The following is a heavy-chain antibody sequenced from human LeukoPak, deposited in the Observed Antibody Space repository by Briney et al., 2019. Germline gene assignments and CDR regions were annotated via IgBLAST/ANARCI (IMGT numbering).Heavy chain of an antibody. V-gene: IGHV4-59*08. CDR3: ARNSAVATSRSWFDP. Sequence: SETLSLTCSVFDVSISNYYWSWIRQPPGKGLEWIGYAYYSGSTTYNPSLESRVTMSVDTSKNQFSLKLTAVTAADTAVYYCARNSAVATSRSWFDPWGQGTLVTVSS. J-gene: IGHJ5*02. D-gene: IGHD6-19*01. CDR2: AYYSGST. CDR1: DVSISNYY.